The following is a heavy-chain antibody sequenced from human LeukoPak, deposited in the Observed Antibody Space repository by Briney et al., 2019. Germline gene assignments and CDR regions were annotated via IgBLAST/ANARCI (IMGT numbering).Heavy chain of an antibody. D-gene: IGHD1-14*01. J-gene: IGHJ4*02. CDR1: GFTFRHSW. CDR3: TRLPRETAGDY. V-gene: IGHV3-7*03. Sequence: GGSLRLSCEASGFTFRHSWLCWIRQTPGKGLEWVANIHPDSSDKFYVDSMEGRFTISRDNTKNSLYLQIDNARLDDTGLYYCTRLPRETAGDYWGQGVPVIVSS. CDR2: IHPDSSDK.